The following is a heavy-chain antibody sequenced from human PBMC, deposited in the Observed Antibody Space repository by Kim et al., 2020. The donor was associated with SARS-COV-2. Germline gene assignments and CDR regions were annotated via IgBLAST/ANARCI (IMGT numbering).Heavy chain of an antibody. Sequence: GESLKISCKGSGYSFTSYWIGWVRQMPGKGLEWMGIIYPGDSDTRYSPSFQGQVTISADKSISTAYLQWSSLKASDTAMYYCARKSYSSGWSPGYAFDIWGQGTMVTVSS. CDR1: GYSFTSYW. V-gene: IGHV5-51*01. J-gene: IGHJ3*02. CDR2: IYPGDSDT. CDR3: ARKSYSSGWSPGYAFDI. D-gene: IGHD6-19*01.